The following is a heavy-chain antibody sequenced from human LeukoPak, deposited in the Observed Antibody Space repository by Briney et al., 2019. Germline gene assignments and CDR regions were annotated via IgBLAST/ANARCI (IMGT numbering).Heavy chain of an antibody. CDR1: GYTFTTYY. D-gene: IGHD3-22*01. J-gene: IGHJ4*02. CDR3: AREVSYYDSSGFDY. V-gene: IGHV1-46*01. CDR2: IKPSGRST. Sequence: ASVKVSCKASGYTFTTYYMHWVRQAPGQGLEWMGIIKPSGRSTNYAQNFQGRVTMTKDTSTSTVYMELSSLRSEDTAVYYCAREVSYYDSSGFDYWGQGTLVTVSS.